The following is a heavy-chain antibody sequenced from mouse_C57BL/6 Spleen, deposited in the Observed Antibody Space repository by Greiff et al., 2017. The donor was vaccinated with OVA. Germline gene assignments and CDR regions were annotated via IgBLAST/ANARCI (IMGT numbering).Heavy chain of an antibody. V-gene: IGHV1-39*01. Sequence: VHVKQSGPELVKPGASVKISCKASGYSFTDYNMNWVKQSNGKSLEWIGVINPNYGTTSYNQKFKGKATLTVDKSSSTAYMQLNSLTSADSAGXYCARAGGNSAWFAYWGQGTLVTVSA. J-gene: IGHJ3*01. CDR3: ARAGGNSAWFAY. CDR1: GYSFTDYN. D-gene: IGHD2-1*01. CDR2: INPNYGTT.